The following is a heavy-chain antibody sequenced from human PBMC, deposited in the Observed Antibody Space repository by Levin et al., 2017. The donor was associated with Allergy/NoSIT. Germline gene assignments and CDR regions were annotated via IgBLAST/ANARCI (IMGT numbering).Heavy chain of an antibody. CDR1: GDSISRGFYY. V-gene: IGHV4-61*02. Sequence: KTSETLSLTCSVSGDSISRGFYYWSWIRQPAGEGLEWIGRIYVTGSTTYSPSLKSRVTISLDRSKDQVSLKINSVTAADTAVYYCARAEVGSEHWGQGTLVTVSS. CDR3: ARAEVGSEH. CDR2: IYVTGST. J-gene: IGHJ4*02. D-gene: IGHD3-10*01.